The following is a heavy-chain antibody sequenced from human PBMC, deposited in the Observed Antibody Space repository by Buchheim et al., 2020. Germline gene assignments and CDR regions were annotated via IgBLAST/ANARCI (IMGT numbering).Heavy chain of an antibody. Sequence: EVQLVESGGGLVQPGGSLRLSCAASGFTFTNYDMNWVRQAPGKGLEWVSYITGSGSAIFYADSVKGRFTISSDNAKNSLYLQMNSLRAEDTAVYYCARDAVSSNWNYGMDVWGQGT. V-gene: IGHV3-48*01. CDR3: ARDAVSSNWNYGMDV. CDR1: GFTFTNYD. J-gene: IGHJ6*02. CDR2: ITGSGSAI. D-gene: IGHD6-13*01.